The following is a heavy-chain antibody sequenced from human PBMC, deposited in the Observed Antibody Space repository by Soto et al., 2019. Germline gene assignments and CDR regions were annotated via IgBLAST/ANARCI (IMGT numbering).Heavy chain of an antibody. J-gene: IGHJ4*02. CDR1: GGSISSGGYY. V-gene: IGHV4-31*02. CDR3: ARDKITGLFDY. Sequence: SETLSLTCTVSGGSISSGGYYWSWIRQHPGKGLEWIGEINHSGSSNYNPSLKSRVTISVDTSKNQFSLKLTSVTAADTAVYYRARDKITGLFDYWGQGTLVTVSS. D-gene: IGHD2-8*02. CDR2: INHSGSS.